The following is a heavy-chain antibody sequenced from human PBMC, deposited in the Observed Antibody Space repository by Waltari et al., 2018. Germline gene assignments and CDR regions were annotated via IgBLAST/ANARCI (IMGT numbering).Heavy chain of an antibody. CDR1: GYTFTSYY. D-gene: IGHD3-22*01. CDR2: INPSGGST. Sequence: QVQLVQSGAEVKKPGASVKVSCKAAGYTFTSYYMHWVRQAPGQGLEWMGIINPSGGSTSYAQKFQGRVTMTRDTSTSTVYMELSSLRSEDTAVYYCARGQRSGGSSGYYSGYWGQGTLVTVSS. CDR3: ARGQRSGGSSGYYSGY. V-gene: IGHV1-46*01. J-gene: IGHJ4*02.